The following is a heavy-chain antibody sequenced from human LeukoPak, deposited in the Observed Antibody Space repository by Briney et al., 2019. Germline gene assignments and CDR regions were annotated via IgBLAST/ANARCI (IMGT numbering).Heavy chain of an antibody. CDR3: ATGYYRDY. V-gene: IGHV3-74*01. CDR2: INTDGSIT. Sequence: PGGSLRLSCAASGFTFSSYWMYWVRQAPGKGLVWVSRINTDGSITNYADSVKGRFTISRDNAKNTLYPQMSSLRVEDTAVYYCATGYYRDYWGQGTLVTVSS. J-gene: IGHJ4*02. D-gene: IGHD2/OR15-2a*01. CDR1: GFTFSSYW.